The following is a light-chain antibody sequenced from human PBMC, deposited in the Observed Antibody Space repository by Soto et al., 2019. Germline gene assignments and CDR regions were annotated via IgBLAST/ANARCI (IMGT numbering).Light chain of an antibody. J-gene: IGKJ5*01. CDR3: HQYYTLS. CDR2: AAS. Sequence: DIVLTQSPATLSVTPGDRATISCRASQSVGSNLAWYQQKPGQAPRLFIYAASTRATGIPARFSGSGSGTEFTLTIRHPQSEDIEVCHCHQYYTLSFGQGTRLEIK. CDR1: QSVGSN. V-gene: IGKV3-15*01.